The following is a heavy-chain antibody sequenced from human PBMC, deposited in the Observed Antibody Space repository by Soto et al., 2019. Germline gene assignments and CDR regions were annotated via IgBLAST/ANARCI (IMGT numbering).Heavy chain of an antibody. V-gene: IGHV3-23*01. CDR1: GFTFSSYA. D-gene: IGHD2-2*02. CDR3: TRYCPTASCYIRYGMDV. J-gene: IGHJ6*02. Sequence: EVQLLESGGGLVQPGGSLRLSCAASGFTFSSYAMTWVRQAPGKGLEWVSTISGSGGTTYYADSVRGRFTISRDNSTNTLYLQMNTLRAEDTALYSCTRYCPTASCYIRYGMDVWGQGTTVTVSS. CDR2: ISGSGGTT.